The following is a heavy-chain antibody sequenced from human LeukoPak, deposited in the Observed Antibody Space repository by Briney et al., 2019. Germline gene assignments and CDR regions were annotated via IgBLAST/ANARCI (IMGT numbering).Heavy chain of an antibody. V-gene: IGHV3-23*01. Sequence: GGSLRLSCAASGFTFSSYAMSWVRQAPGKGLEWVSTINGSGGSTYYADSVKGRFTISRDNSKNTLYLQMNSLRAEDTAVYYCTKGYPLGGYFQHWGQGTLVTVSS. CDR2: INGSGGST. CDR1: GFTFSSYA. J-gene: IGHJ1*01. CDR3: TKGYPLGGYFQH. D-gene: IGHD2-2*01.